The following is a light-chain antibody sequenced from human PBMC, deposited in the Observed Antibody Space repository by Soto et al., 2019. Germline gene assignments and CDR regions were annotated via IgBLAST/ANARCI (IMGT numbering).Light chain of an antibody. CDR1: QSISTY. CDR3: QQSYSRPRT. V-gene: IGKV1-39*01. CDR2: TAS. J-gene: IGKJ1*01. Sequence: DIQMTQSPSYMSASVGDRVTLTCRASQSISTYLNWYQQKPGKAPDLLIYTASNLESGVPSRFSGSGSGTDFTLTISSLQPEDFATYFCQQSYSRPRTFGQGTKVDI.